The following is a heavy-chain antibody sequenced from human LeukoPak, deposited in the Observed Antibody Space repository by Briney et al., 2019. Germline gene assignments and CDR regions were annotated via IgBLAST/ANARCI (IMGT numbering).Heavy chain of an antibody. CDR2: IYYGVST. J-gene: IGHJ5*02. Sequence: SETLSLTCTVSGGSISSYYWSWIRQPPGKGLEWIGYIYYGVSTNYNPSLKSRVTISLDTYKKQISLKVRSVIAADTAIYYCARLLADNWFDPWGQGTLVTVSS. CDR1: GGSISSYY. V-gene: IGHV4-59*08. D-gene: IGHD6-13*01. CDR3: ARLLADNWFDP.